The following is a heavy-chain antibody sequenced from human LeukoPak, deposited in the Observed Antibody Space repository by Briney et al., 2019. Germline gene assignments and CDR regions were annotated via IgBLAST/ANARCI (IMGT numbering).Heavy chain of an antibody. CDR2: MNPNSGNT. V-gene: IGHV1-8*03. CDR3: ARGGPGYCSSTSCYTREFDY. Sequence: ASVKVSCKASGYTFTGYYMHWVRQAPGQGLEWMGWMNPNSGNTGYAQKFQGRVTITRNTSISTAYMELSSLRSEDTAVYYCARGGPGYCSSTSCYTREFDYWGQGTLVTVSS. CDR1: GYTFTGYY. J-gene: IGHJ4*02. D-gene: IGHD2-2*02.